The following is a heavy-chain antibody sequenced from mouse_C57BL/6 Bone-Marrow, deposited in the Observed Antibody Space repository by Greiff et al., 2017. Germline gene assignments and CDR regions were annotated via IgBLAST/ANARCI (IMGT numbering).Heavy chain of an antibody. J-gene: IGHJ2*01. D-gene: IGHD1-1*01. CDR3: ARWDYYGSSYGY. CDR1: GYTFTSYT. V-gene: IGHV1-4*01. Sequence: VQLQQSGAELARPGASVKMSCKASGYTFTSYTMHWVKQRPGQGLEWIGYINPSSGYTKYNQKFKDKATLTADKSSSTAYMQLRSLTSEDSAVYYCARWDYYGSSYGYWGQGTTLTVSS. CDR2: INPSSGYT.